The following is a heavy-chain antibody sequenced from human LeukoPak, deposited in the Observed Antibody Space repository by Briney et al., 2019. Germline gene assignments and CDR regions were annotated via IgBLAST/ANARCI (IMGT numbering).Heavy chain of an antibody. CDR2: ISGSGGST. CDR1: GFTFSNYD. Sequence: GGSLRLSCAASGFTFSNYDMSWVRQAPGKGLEWVSIISGSGGSTYYADSVKGRFTISRDNSKNTLYLQMNNLRAEDTAVYYCAAVIDYWGQGTLVTVSS. CDR3: AAVIDY. V-gene: IGHV3-23*01. J-gene: IGHJ4*02.